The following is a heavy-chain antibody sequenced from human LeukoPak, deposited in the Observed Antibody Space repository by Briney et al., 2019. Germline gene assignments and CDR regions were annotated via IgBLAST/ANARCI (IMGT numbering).Heavy chain of an antibody. Sequence: SETLSLTCTVSGGSISSGNYYWGWIRRPAGKGLEWIGRIYTSGSTNYNPSLKSRVTILVDTSKNQFSLKLSSVTAADTAVYYCARGLYYDSSGYYYGWFDPWGQGTLVTVSS. J-gene: IGHJ5*02. CDR1: GGSISSGNYY. V-gene: IGHV4-61*02. CDR2: IYTSGST. D-gene: IGHD3-22*01. CDR3: ARGLYYDSSGYYYGWFDP.